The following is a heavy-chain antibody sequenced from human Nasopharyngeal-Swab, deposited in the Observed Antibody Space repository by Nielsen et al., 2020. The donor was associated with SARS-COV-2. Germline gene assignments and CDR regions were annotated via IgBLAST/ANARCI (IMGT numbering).Heavy chain of an antibody. J-gene: IGHJ4*02. CDR1: GGSISSSSYY. V-gene: IGHV4-39*01. Sequence: SETLSLTCTVSGGSISSSSYYWGWIRQPPGKGLEWIGSIYYSGSTYYNPSLKSRVTISVDTSKNQFSLKLSSVTAADTAVYYCARQEYFDWLGHGRIDYWGQGTLVTVSS. D-gene: IGHD3-9*01. CDR2: IYYSGST. CDR3: ARQEYFDWLGHGRIDY.